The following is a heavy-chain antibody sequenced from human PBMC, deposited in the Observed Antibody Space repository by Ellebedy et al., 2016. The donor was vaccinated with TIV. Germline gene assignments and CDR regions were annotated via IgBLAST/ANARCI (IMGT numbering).Heavy chain of an antibody. CDR1: GFTFSDYY. D-gene: IGHD4-11*01. Sequence: PGGSLRLSCAASGFTFSDYYMSWIRQAPGKGLEWVSYISCSGSTIYYADSVKGRFTISRDNAKNSLYLQMNSLRAEDTAVYYFARWVYSNYVGPHRLDIWGQGTMVTVSS. J-gene: IGHJ3*02. V-gene: IGHV3-11*04. CDR3: ARWVYSNYVGPHRLDI. CDR2: ISCSGSTI.